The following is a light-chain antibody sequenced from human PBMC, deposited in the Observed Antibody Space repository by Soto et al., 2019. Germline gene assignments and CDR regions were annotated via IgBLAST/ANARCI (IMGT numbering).Light chain of an antibody. CDR2: DTS. J-gene: IGKJ4*01. V-gene: IGKV3-15*01. Sequence: EIILTQSPATLYVSPGERATLSCRVSQSLTSNLAWYQQRPGQAPRLLIYDTSTRATDIPARFRGSGSGTEFTLTIASLQSEDFAVYYCEQYNHWPRMLSFGGGTRV. CDR3: EQYNHWPRMLS. CDR1: QSLTSN.